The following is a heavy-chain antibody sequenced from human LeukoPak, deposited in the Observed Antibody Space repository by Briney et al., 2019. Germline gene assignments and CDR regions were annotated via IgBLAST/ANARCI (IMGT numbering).Heavy chain of an antibody. CDR2: ISYDGSNK. CDR3: ARDLHIGAAGYYFDY. CDR1: GFTFSSYA. V-gene: IGHV3-30-3*01. J-gene: IGHJ4*02. Sequence: GGSLRLSCAASGFTFSSYAMHWVRQAPGKGLEWVAVISYDGSNKYYADSVKGRFTISRDNSKNTLYLQMNSLRAEDTAVYYCARDLHIGAAGYYFDYWGQGTLVTVSS. D-gene: IGHD6-13*01.